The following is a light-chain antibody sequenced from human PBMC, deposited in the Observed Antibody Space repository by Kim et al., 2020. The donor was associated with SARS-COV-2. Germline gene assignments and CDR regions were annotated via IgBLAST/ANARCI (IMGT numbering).Light chain of an antibody. CDR2: DVT. Sequence: QSALTQPASVSGSPGQSITLSCTGTSSDVGGCDYVSWHQVHPGKAPKLMIFDVTKRPSGVSNRFSGSKSGNTASLTISGLQAGDEADYYCGSYESSGTFVFGTGTKVTVL. CDR1: SSDVGGCDY. J-gene: IGLJ1*01. V-gene: IGLV2-14*03. CDR3: GSYESSGTFV.